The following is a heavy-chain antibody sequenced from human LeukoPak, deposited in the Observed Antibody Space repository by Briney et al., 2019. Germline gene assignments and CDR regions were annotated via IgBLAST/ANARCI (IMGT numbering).Heavy chain of an antibody. CDR2: IYSGGST. CDR3: ARGYNSGSYVWFDP. D-gene: IGHD3-10*01. CDR1: GFTISSYY. Sequence: PGGSLRLSCAASGFTISSYYMNWVRQAPGKGLEWVSVIYSGGSTDYADSVKGRFTISRDNSKNTVFLQMNSLRAEDTAVYYCARGYNSGSYVWFDPWGQGTLVTVSS. V-gene: IGHV3-53*01. J-gene: IGHJ5*02.